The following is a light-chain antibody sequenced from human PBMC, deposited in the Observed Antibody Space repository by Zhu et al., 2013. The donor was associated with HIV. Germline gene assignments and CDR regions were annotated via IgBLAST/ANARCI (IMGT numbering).Light chain of an antibody. CDR3: QQRSNWPKT. V-gene: IGKV3-11*01. Sequence: EIVLTQSPVTLSLSPGERATLSCRASQTVTSDLAWYQQKPGQALRLLIYDASKRATGSPSRFSGSGSGTDFTLTISSLEPEDFAVYYCQQRSNWPKTFGQGTRVEIK. CDR1: QTVTSD. J-gene: IGKJ1*01. CDR2: DAS.